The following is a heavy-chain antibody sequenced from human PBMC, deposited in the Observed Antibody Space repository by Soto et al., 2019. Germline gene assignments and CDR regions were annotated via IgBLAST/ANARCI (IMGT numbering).Heavy chain of an antibody. V-gene: IGHV1-69*13. D-gene: IGHD2-15*01. CDR2: IIPIFGTA. CDR1: GGTFSSYA. CDR3: ARAAGPYCSGGSCYPGWFDP. J-gene: IGHJ5*02. Sequence: SVKVSCKASGGTFSSYAITWVRQAPGQGLEWMGGIIPIFGTADYAQKFQGRVTITADESTSTAYMELSSLRSEDTAVYYCARAAGPYCSGGSCYPGWFDPWGQGTLVTVSS.